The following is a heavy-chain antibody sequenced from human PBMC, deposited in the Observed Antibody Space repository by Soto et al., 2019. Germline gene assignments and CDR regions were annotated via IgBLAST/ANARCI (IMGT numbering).Heavy chain of an antibody. CDR3: ARDEGGSGYQLDS. D-gene: IGHD3-22*01. CDR2: IIPMFGTA. CDR1: GGTFSTYA. J-gene: IGHJ5*01. Sequence: QVQLVQSGAEVKKPGSSVKVSCKASGGTFSTYATSWVRQAPGQGLEWMGMIIPMFGTANYAQKFQGRVTIIADKSTSTAYMELSSLRSEDTAVYYCARDEGGSGYQLDSWGQGTLVTVSS. V-gene: IGHV1-69*06.